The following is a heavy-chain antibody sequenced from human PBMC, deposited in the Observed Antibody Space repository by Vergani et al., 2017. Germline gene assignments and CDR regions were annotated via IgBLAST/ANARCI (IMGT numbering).Heavy chain of an antibody. D-gene: IGHD3-16*02. J-gene: IGHJ4*02. CDR3: ARGGGIMITFGGVIVHDY. Sequence: QVQLVQSGAEVKKPGSSVKVSCKASGYTFTSYYMHWVRQAPGQGLEWMGIINPSGGSTSYAQKFQGRVTMTRDTSTSTVYMELSSLRSEDTDVYSGARGGGIMITFGGVIVHDYWGQGTLVTVSS. V-gene: IGHV1-46*01. CDR1: GYTFTSYY. CDR2: INPSGGST.